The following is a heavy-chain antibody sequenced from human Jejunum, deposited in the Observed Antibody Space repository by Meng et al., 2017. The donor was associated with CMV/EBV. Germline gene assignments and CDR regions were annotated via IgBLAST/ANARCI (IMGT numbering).Heavy chain of an antibody. Sequence: QVHLLQAGAEVKKPGASVGVSCEASGYTFASYGISWLRQAPGQGLEWMGWFVNNVDTYSAQKFQGRVTMTTDTHTSTAFMELRSLRSDDTAVYYCARGTPGRSYSDYWGQGTLVTVSS. D-gene: IGHD3-10*01. J-gene: IGHJ4*02. V-gene: IGHV1-18*01. CDR3: ARGTPGRSYSDY. CDR1: GYTFASYG. CDR2: FVNNVDT.